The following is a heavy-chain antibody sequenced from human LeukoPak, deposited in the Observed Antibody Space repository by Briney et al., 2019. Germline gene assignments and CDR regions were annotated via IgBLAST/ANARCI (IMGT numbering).Heavy chain of an antibody. J-gene: IGHJ4*02. D-gene: IGHD3-16*02. CDR2: IYPGDSDT. CDR3: ARRYYDYVWGSYRGMYYFDY. V-gene: IGHV5-51*01. Sequence: GESLKISCKGSGYSFTSYWIGWVRPMPGKGVEWMGIIYPGDSDTRYSPSFQGQVTISADKSISTAYLQWSSLKASDTAMYYCARRYYDYVWGSYRGMYYFDYWGQGTLVTVSS. CDR1: GYSFTSYW.